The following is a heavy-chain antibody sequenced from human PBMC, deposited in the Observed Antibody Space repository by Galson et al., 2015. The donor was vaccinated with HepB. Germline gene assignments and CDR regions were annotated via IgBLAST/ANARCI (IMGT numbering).Heavy chain of an antibody. CDR3: ATEGLLAKSFDSPFDL. V-gene: IGHV3-30*03. CDR2: ISNDGTNK. D-gene: IGHD3-9*01. Sequence: SLRLSCAASGFNFSSNGMHWVRQAPGKGLEWVAVISNDGTNKFYADSLRGRFTISRDNSKSTMYLQMNSLRPEDTAVYYCATEGLLAKSFDSPFDLWGQGTLVTVSS. CDR1: GFNFSSNG. J-gene: IGHJ4*02.